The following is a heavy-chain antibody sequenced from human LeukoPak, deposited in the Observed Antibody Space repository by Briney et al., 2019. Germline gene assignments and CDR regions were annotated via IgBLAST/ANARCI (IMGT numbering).Heavy chain of an antibody. CDR1: GETFNGYY. J-gene: IGHJ4*02. D-gene: IGHD5-18*01. Sequence: SETLSLTCAVYGETFNGYYWSWIRQPPGKGLEWIGEINNSGSTNYNPSLKSRVTISVDTSKNQFSLKLSSVTAADTAVYYCARVFVDTAPDYWGQGTLVTVSS. CDR3: ARVFVDTAPDY. V-gene: IGHV4-34*01. CDR2: INNSGST.